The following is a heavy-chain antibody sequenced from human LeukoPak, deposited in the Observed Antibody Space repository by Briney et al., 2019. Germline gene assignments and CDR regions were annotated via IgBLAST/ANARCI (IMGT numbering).Heavy chain of an antibody. Sequence: GSLRLSCAASGFTFSSYAMHWVRQAPGKGLEWVAVISYDGSNKYYADSVKGRFTISRDNSKNTLYLQMNSLRAEDTAVYYCARDIWLRFSHLNGVYDYWGQGTLVTVSS. D-gene: IGHD5-12*01. CDR2: ISYDGSNK. J-gene: IGHJ4*02. CDR1: GFTFSSYA. CDR3: ARDIWLRFSHLNGVYDY. V-gene: IGHV3-30*04.